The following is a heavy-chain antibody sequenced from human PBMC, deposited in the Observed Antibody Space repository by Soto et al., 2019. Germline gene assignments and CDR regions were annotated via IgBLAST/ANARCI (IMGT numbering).Heavy chain of an antibody. CDR1: GYSFTSYW. CDR2: IDPSDSYT. Sequence: PGESLKISCKGSGYSFTSYWISWVRQMPGKGLEWMGRIDPSDSYTNYSPYFQGHVTISADKSNSTAYLQWSSLKASDTDMYYCFFFFYSILFFGGHVSFSAYVYISFVFLQFSCLNALYFVMYYFTGSIDFLCCYEIAPLYYYYGMDVWGQGTTVTVSS. V-gene: IGHV5-10-1*01. J-gene: IGHJ6*02. CDR3: FFFFYSILFFGGHVSFSAYVYISFVFLQFSCLNALYFVMYYFTGSIDFLCCYEIAPLYYYYGMDV. D-gene: IGHD6-6*01.